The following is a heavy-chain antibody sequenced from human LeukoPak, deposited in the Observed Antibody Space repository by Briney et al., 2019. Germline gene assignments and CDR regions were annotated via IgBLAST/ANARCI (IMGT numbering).Heavy chain of an antibody. V-gene: IGHV4-59*11. CDR3: ARVGDFWSGYLPYFDT. CDR2: IYYIGST. CDR1: GGSITSHY. J-gene: IGHJ4*02. Sequence: SETLSLTCTVSGGSITSHYWSWIRQPPGEGLEWIGYIYYIGSTNYNPSLESRVIISVDTSKEQFSLKLNSVTAADTAVYYCARVGDFWSGYLPYFDTWGQGTLVTVSS. D-gene: IGHD3-3*01.